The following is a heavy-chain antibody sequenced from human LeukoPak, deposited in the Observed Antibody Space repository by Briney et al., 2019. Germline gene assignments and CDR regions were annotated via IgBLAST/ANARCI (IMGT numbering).Heavy chain of an antibody. CDR2: IYYSGST. CDR3: ARENRYCTGGNCYETLDY. V-gene: IGHV4-61*01. D-gene: IGHD2-15*01. J-gene: IGHJ4*02. CDR1: GGSISSSNDY. Sequence: SETLSLTCTVSGGSISSSNDYWSWIRQTPGKGLERIGYIYYSGSTNYNPSLQGRVLISVDTSKNQFSLKMTSVTAADTAVYYCARENRYCTGGNCYETLDYWGQGTLVTVFS.